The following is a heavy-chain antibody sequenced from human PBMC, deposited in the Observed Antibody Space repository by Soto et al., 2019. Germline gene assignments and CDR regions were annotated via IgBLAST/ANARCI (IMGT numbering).Heavy chain of an antibody. J-gene: IGHJ4*02. CDR1: GYTFTSYG. CDR2: ISAYNGNT. Sequence: ASVKVSCKASGYTFTSYGISWVRQAPGQGLERMGWISAYNGNTNYAQKLQGRVTMTTDTSTITAYMELRSLRSDVTAVYFCARLSPVPGTYYYDSSGYYFDYWGQGTLVTVSS. V-gene: IGHV1-18*01. CDR3: ARLSPVPGTYYYDSSGYYFDY. D-gene: IGHD3-22*01.